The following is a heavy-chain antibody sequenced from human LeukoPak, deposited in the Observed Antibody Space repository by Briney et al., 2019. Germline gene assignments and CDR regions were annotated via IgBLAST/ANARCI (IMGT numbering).Heavy chain of an antibody. CDR3: ARDGGRYCSSTSCYGSYYFDY. CDR2: INPNSGGT. V-gene: IGHV1-2*02. J-gene: IGHJ4*02. CDR1: GYTFTGYY. Sequence: ASVKVSCKASGYTFTGYYMHWVRQAPGQGLEWMGWINPNSGGTNYAQKFQGRVTMTRDTSIGTAYMELSRLRSDDTAVYYCARDGGRYCSSTSCYGSYYFDYWGQGTLVTVFS. D-gene: IGHD2-2*01.